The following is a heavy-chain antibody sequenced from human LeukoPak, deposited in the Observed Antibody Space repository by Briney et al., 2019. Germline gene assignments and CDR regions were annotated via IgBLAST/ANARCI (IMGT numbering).Heavy chain of an antibody. J-gene: IGHJ5*02. Sequence: GGSLRLSCAASGFTFANYALTWVRQAPGKGLEWVSTVSGGGGVTYYSGSVKGRFTISRDNSKNRLYLQMNSLRAEDTALYYCAKDDLMDSVSTVRNWFDTWGQGTLVTVSS. CDR3: AKDDLMDSVSTVRNWFDT. V-gene: IGHV3-23*01. D-gene: IGHD5/OR15-5a*01. CDR2: VSGGGGVT. CDR1: GFTFANYA.